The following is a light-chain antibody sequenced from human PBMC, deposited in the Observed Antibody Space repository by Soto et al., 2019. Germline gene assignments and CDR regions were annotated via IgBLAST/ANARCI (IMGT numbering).Light chain of an antibody. CDR3: SSYTTSSSPHGL. J-gene: IGLJ2*01. CDR1: SSDVGGYNY. V-gene: IGLV2-14*01. Sequence: QSALTKPASVSGSPGQSITISCTGTSSDVGGYNYVSWYQQHPGKARKRMIYDVSNRPSVVSNRFSGSQSVNTASLPISGLQAEDEADYYCSSYTTSSSPHGLVVGWTQLTF. CDR2: DVS.